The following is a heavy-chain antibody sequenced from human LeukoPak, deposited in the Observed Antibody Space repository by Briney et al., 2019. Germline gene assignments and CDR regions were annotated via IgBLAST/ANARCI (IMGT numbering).Heavy chain of an antibody. CDR2: ISSSGSTI. V-gene: IGHV3-48*03. CDR3: TRWGAAAMDV. Sequence: GGSLRLSCAASGFTFSSYEMNWVRQAPGKGLEWVSYISSSGSTIYYADSVKGRFTISRDNAKNSLYLQMNSLRAEDTAVYYCTRWGAAAMDVWGKGTTVTVSS. D-gene: IGHD3-16*01. J-gene: IGHJ6*03. CDR1: GFTFSSYE.